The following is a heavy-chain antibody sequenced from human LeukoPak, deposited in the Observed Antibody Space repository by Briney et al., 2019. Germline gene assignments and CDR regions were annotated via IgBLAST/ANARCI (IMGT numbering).Heavy chain of an antibody. D-gene: IGHD1-26*01. Sequence: PGGSLRLSCAASGFTFSGYEMNWVRQAPGKGLEWVSSISSSSSYIYYADSVKGRFTISRDNAKNSLYLQMNSLRAEDTAVYYCARGVSYDAFDIWGQGTMVTVSS. V-gene: IGHV3-21*01. CDR2: ISSSSSYI. CDR3: ARGVSYDAFDI. CDR1: GFTFSGYE. J-gene: IGHJ3*02.